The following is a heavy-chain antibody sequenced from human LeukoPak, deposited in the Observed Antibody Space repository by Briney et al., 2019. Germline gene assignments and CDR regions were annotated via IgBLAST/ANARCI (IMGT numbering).Heavy chain of an antibody. CDR1: GGSISSGSYY. CDR3: ARGPYYYDSSGVYFQH. Sequence: PSQTLSLTCTVSGGSISSGSYYWRWIRQPAGKGLEWIGRIYTSGSTNYNPSLKSRVTISVDTSKNQSSRKLSSVTAADTAVYYCARGPYYYDSSGVYFQHWGQGTLVTVSS. D-gene: IGHD3-22*01. J-gene: IGHJ1*01. V-gene: IGHV4-61*02. CDR2: IYTSGST.